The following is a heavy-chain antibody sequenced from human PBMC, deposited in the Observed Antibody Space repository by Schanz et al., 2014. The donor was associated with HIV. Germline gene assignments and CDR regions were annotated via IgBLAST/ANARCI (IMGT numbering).Heavy chain of an antibody. J-gene: IGHJ4*03. CDR3: AKPEYDSRGNSQSHFDY. Sequence: EVQLVESGGGLVKPGRSLRLSCAASGFNFNNYAMTWVRQAPGKGLEWVSSISESGGRTYYADSVNGRFTISRDNSKNTLYLQMTTLRTEDTAVYYCAKPEYDSRGNSQSHFDYWGQGTTVTVSS. CDR1: GFNFNNYA. CDR2: ISESGGRT. V-gene: IGHV3-23*04. D-gene: IGHD3-22*01.